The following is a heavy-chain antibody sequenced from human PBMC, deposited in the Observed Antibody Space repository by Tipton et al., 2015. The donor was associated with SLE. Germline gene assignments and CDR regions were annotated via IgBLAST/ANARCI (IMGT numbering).Heavy chain of an antibody. CDR2: INHSGST. V-gene: IGHV4-34*01. J-gene: IGHJ6*02. CDR1: GGSFSGYY. Sequence: TLSLTCAVYGGSFSGYYWSWIRQPPGKGLEWIGEINHSGSTNYNPSLKSRVTISVETSKNQFSLKLSSVTAADTAVYYCARSPYSNYDRYYYGMDVWGQGTTVTVSS. CDR3: ARSPYSNYDRYYYGMDV. D-gene: IGHD4-11*01.